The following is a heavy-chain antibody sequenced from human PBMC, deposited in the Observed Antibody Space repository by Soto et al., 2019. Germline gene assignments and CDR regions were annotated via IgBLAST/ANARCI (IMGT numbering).Heavy chain of an antibody. Sequence: QVQLQESGPGLVKPSQTLSLTCTVSGGSISSGGYYWSWIRQHPGKGLEWIGYIYYSGSTYYNPSLKSRLTISVDTSQNQFSLKLSSVTAADTAVYYCARVRGVAETNWFDPWCQGPLVTVSS. CDR2: IYYSGST. CDR1: GGSISSGGYY. V-gene: IGHV4-31*03. J-gene: IGHJ5*02. D-gene: IGHD6-19*01. CDR3: ARVRGVAETNWFDP.